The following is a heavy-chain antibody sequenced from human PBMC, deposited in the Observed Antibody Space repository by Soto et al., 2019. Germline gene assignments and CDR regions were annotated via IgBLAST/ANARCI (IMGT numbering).Heavy chain of an antibody. D-gene: IGHD6-19*01. J-gene: IGHJ4*02. CDR1: GFTFAGYST. CDR2: ISGSGGST. V-gene: IGHV3-23*01. Sequence: PGGSLRLSCAASGFTFAGYSTMSLVRQAPGKGLEWVSSISGSGGSTYYADSVKVRFTISRDNSKNTLYLQMNALSAEDTAFYYCAKDRGGFAGGWEYFDYWGQGALVTVS. CDR3: AKDRGGFAGGWEYFDY.